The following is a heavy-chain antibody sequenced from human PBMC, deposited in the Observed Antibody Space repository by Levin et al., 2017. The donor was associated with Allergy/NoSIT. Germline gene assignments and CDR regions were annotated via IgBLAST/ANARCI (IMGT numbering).Heavy chain of an antibody. CDR1: GYTFTSYY. D-gene: IGHD1-14*01. V-gene: IGHV1-46*01. CDR3: AREGSTGISSYYYYYGMDV. Sequence: ASVKVSCKASGYTFTSYYMHWVRQAPGQGLEWMGIINPSGGSTSYAQKFQGRVTMTRDTSTSTVYMELSSLRSEDTAVYYCAREGSTGISSYYYYYGMDVWGQGTTVTVSS. J-gene: IGHJ6*02. CDR2: INPSGGST.